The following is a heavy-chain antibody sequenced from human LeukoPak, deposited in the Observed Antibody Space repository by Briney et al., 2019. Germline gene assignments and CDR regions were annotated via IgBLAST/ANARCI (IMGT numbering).Heavy chain of an antibody. CDR3: AKVAFKLEPTNYFDY. D-gene: IGHD1-1*01. CDR2: ISYDGSNK. Sequence: GGSLRLSCAASGFTFSSYGMHWVRQAPGKGLEWVAVISYDGSNKYYADSVKGRFTISRDNSKNTLYLQMNSLRAEDTAVYYCAKVAFKLEPTNYFDYWGQGTLVTVSS. CDR1: GFTFSSYG. V-gene: IGHV3-30*18. J-gene: IGHJ4*02.